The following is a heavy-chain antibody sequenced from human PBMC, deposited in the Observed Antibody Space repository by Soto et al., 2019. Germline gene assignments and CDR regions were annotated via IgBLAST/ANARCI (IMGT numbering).Heavy chain of an antibody. CDR1: SDPINNSD. CDR3: ARDFNYMDV. J-gene: IGHJ6*03. Sequence: SETLALTCTVSSDPINNSDGGWIRQPPGKGLEWIGYIYYSGSTNYNPSLKSRVTISVDTSKNQFSLKLSSVTAADTAVYYCARDFNYMDVWGKGTTVTVSS. CDR2: IYYSGST. V-gene: IGHV4-59*01.